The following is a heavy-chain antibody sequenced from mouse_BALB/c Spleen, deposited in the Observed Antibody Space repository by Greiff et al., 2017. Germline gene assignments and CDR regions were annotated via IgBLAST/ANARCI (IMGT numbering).Heavy chain of an antibody. V-gene: IGHV6-6*02. CDR1: GFTFSNYW. CDR2: IRLKSNNYAT. D-gene: IGHD5-1*01. Sequence: EVKLEESGGGLVQPGGSMKLSCVASGFTFSNYWMNWVRQSPEKGLEWVAEIRLKSNNYATHYAESVKGRFTISRDDSKSSVYLQMNNLRAEDTGIYYCTRENLGRWYFDVWGAGTTVTVSS. J-gene: IGHJ1*01. CDR3: TRENLGRWYFDV.